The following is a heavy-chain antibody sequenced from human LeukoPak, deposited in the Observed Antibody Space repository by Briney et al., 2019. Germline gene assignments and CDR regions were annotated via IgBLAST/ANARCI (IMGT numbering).Heavy chain of an antibody. Sequence: ASVKVSCKASGYTFTGYYMHWVRQAPGQGLEWMGWINPNSGGTNYAQKFQGRVTMTRGTSISTAYMELSRLRSDDTAVYYCARDGSYRGWNRGALRGFWGQGTLVTVSS. CDR1: GYTFTGYY. J-gene: IGHJ4*02. CDR2: INPNSGGT. CDR3: ARDGSYRGWNRGALRGF. V-gene: IGHV1-2*02. D-gene: IGHD1-1*01.